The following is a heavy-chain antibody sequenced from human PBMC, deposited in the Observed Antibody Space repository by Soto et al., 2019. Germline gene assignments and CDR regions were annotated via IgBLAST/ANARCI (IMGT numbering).Heavy chain of an antibody. J-gene: IGHJ4*01. CDR3: ARGEQLVHFDS. D-gene: IGHD6-6*01. CDR1: GYIFPDYY. V-gene: IGHV1-2*04. CDR2: INPNGGGT. Sequence: ASVKVSCKASGYIFPDYYVHWVRQAPGEGLEWMGRINPNGGGTNYAQKFEGWVTMTTDTSISTAYMELSRLNFDDTAVYYCARGEQLVHFDSWGQGTLVTVPS.